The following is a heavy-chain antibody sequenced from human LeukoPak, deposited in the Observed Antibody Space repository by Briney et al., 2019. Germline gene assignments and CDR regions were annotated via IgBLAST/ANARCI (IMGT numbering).Heavy chain of an antibody. Sequence: ASVKVSCKASGYTFTGYYMHWVRQAPGQGLEWMGWINPNSGGTNYAQKFQGRVTMTRDTSISTAYMELSRLRSDDTAVYYCARLRGLGPSDAFDIWGQGTMVTVSS. V-gene: IGHV1-2*02. D-gene: IGHD2-15*01. CDR3: ARLRGLGPSDAFDI. J-gene: IGHJ3*02. CDR1: GYTFTGYY. CDR2: INPNSGGT.